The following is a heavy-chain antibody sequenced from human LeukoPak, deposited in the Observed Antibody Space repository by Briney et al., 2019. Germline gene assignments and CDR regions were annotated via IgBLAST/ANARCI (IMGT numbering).Heavy chain of an antibody. CDR1: GYTFTSHG. Sequence: ASVKVSCEASGYTFTSHGITWVRPAPGQGREWMGWISFYNGKTNYTQEVQARVTMTTDTATSTAYMELRRLRSDDTAVYYCASAPRCTIIPYEGPAGPWGQGTLVTASS. D-gene: IGHD3-3*01. J-gene: IGHJ5*02. CDR2: ISFYNGKT. V-gene: IGHV1-18*01. CDR3: ASAPRCTIIPYEGPAGP.